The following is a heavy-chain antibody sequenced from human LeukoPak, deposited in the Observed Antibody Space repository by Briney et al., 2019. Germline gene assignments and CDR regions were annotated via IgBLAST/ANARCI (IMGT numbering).Heavy chain of an antibody. CDR3: VRENCSGGTCSGGFDN. CDR1: GGSISSSSYY. Sequence: SETLSLTCTVSGGSISSSSYYWGWIRQPPGKGLEWIGNIYHSGITYYNHFNSSLKSRVTISIDTSKNQFSLQLNSVTPEDTAVFYCVRENCSGGTCSGGFDNWGQGTLVTVSS. CDR2: IYHSGIT. V-gene: IGHV4-39*07. D-gene: IGHD2-15*01. J-gene: IGHJ4*02.